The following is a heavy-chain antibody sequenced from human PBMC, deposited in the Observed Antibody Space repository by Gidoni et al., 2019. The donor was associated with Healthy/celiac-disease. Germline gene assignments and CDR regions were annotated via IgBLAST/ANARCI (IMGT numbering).Heavy chain of an antibody. V-gene: IGHV3-15*07. CDR3: TTLHYDSSVVSDY. CDR2: IKSKTDGGTT. Sequence: EVQLVESGGGLVKPGGSLRLSCAASGFTFSNAWMNWVRQAPGKGLEWVGRIKSKTDGGTTDYAAPVKGRFTISRDDSKNTLYLQMNSLKTEDTAVYYCTTLHYDSSVVSDYWGQGTLVTVSS. J-gene: IGHJ4*02. D-gene: IGHD3-22*01. CDR1: GFTFSNAW.